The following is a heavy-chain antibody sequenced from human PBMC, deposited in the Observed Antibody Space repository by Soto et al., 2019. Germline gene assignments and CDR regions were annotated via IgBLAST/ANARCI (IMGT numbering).Heavy chain of an antibody. CDR3: AKDAGLSDLWTHYYYSMYV. V-gene: IGHV3-30*18. Sequence: QVQLVESGGGAVQPGRSLRLSCAASGFSFSSYGIHWVRQVPGKGLEWVAVISYDGNNKYYADSVKGRFTISRDNSKNTLYLQMDSLRSADTGVYYCAKDAGLSDLWTHYYYSMYVWGQGTTVTVSS. J-gene: IGHJ6*02. CDR2: ISYDGNNK. CDR1: GFSFSSYG. D-gene: IGHD1-1*01.